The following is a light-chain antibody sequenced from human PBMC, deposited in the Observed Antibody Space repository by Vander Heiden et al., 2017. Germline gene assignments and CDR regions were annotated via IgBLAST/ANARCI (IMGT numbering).Light chain of an antibody. J-gene: IGKJ5*01. CDR1: QRVSRY. CDR2: DAS. CDR3: QQRSNSPRT. Sequence: EIVSTQSPATLSLSTRQRATLSCRSSQRVSRYSAWSQQRPGQAPLFLLYDASNRSTGIPPRLCGSGSGTDFSLTISSLVPADFAVYYCQQRSNSPRTFGQGTRLEIK. V-gene: IGKV3-11*01.